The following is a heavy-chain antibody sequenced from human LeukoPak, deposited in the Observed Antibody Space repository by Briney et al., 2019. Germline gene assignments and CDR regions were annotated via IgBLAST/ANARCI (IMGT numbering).Heavy chain of an antibody. Sequence: SETLSLTCSVSGGSLSSYYWTWIRQPPGKGLEWIGYLYYTGTTNYNPSLKSRVTISVDTSKNQFSLKLTSVTAADTAVYFCARSKNRYFDLWGRGTLVTVSS. J-gene: IGHJ2*01. CDR3: ARSKNRYFDL. CDR2: LYYTGTT. CDR1: GGSLSSYY. V-gene: IGHV4-59*01.